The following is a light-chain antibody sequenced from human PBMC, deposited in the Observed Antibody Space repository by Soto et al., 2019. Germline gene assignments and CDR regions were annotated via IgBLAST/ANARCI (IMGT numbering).Light chain of an antibody. CDR3: QQSYSAPYT. CDR1: QNIANY. Sequence: EIQMTQSPSSLSASVGDRVTITCRASQNIANYLNWYQQKPGKAPNLLIYAASDLQSGVPSRFSGSGSGTDFTLTISSLQPEDSATYYCQQSYSAPYTFGQGTKLEIK. V-gene: IGKV1-39*01. J-gene: IGKJ2*01. CDR2: AAS.